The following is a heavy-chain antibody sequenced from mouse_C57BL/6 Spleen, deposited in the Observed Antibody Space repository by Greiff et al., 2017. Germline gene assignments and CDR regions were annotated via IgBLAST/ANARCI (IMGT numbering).Heavy chain of an antibody. CDR1: GFNIKDDY. V-gene: IGHV14-4*01. CDR3: TAAYYSNYGAMDY. J-gene: IGHJ4*01. D-gene: IGHD2-5*01. CDR2: IDPENGDT. Sequence: EVQLKQSGAELVRPGASVKLSCTASGFNIKDDYMHWVKQRPEQGLEWIGWIDPENGDTEYASKFQGKATITADTSSNTAYLQLSSLTSEDTAVYYCTAAYYSNYGAMDYWGQGTSVTVSS.